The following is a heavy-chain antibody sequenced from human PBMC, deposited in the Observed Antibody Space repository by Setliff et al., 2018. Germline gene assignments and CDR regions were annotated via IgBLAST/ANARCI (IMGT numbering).Heavy chain of an antibody. Sequence: GESVKISCKGSGYRFSSHWIGWVRQMPGKGLEWMGIIYPGDSDTRYSPSFQGQVTISADKSISTAYLQWSSLKASDTAMYYCASSSGSSSNDAFDIWGQGTTVAVSS. CDR3: ASSSGSSSNDAFDI. D-gene: IGHD1-26*01. CDR2: IYPGDSDT. J-gene: IGHJ3*02. V-gene: IGHV5-51*01. CDR1: GYRFSSHW.